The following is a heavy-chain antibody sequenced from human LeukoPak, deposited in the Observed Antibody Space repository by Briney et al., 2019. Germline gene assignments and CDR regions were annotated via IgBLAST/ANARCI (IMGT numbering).Heavy chain of an antibody. CDR1: GFTFGDFY. CDR2: ISGTSMYT. Sequence: GGSLRLSCAASGFTFGDFYMSWIRQAPGKGLEWVSYISGTSMYTNYADSVKGRFTISRDNAKNSLYLQMNSLRDEDTAVYYCARDVLRYFDWLLPFDYWGQGTLVTVSS. J-gene: IGHJ4*02. V-gene: IGHV3-11*06. D-gene: IGHD3-9*01. CDR3: ARDVLRYFDWLLPFDY.